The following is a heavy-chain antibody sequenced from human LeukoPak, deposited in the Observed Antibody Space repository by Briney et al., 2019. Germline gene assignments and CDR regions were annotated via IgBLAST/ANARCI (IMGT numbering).Heavy chain of an antibody. CDR2: INPNSGGT. J-gene: IGHJ4*02. CDR3: ARVGYYESSGYYEY. D-gene: IGHD3-22*01. Sequence: ASVTVSCTASGYTLTDYYMHWVRQAPGQGLEWVGRINPNSGGTNYAQKFQGRVTMTRDTSISTVYMELSRLRSDDTAVYYCARVGYYESSGYYEYWGQGTLVTVSS. V-gene: IGHV1-2*06. CDR1: GYTLTDYY.